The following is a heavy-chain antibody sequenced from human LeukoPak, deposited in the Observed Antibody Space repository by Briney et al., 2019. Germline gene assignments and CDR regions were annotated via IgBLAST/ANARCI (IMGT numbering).Heavy chain of an antibody. Sequence: GGSLTLSCAASGFTFSSYSINWVRQAPGKGLEWVSSISSSSSYIYYADSVKGRFTISRDNAKNSLYLQMNSLRAEDTAVYYCARGGGLAAVDDYLGRGTMLTVSS. CDR1: GFTFSSYS. J-gene: IGHJ4*02. CDR3: ARGGGLAAVDDY. V-gene: IGHV3-21*01. CDR2: ISSSSSYI. D-gene: IGHD6-13*01.